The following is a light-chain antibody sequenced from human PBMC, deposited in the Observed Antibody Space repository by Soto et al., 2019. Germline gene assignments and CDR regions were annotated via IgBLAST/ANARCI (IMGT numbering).Light chain of an antibody. V-gene: IGKV1-5*01. CDR2: VES. CDR3: QQRLETSYT. CDR1: QSISSW. J-gene: IGKJ2*01. Sequence: QLTQSPSSLSSSVGDRVTITCRASQSISSWLAWYQQKPGKDPKLLIYVESNLQSGVPSRFSGSRSATEVTLSISSLQTEDVATYYCQQRLETSYTFGQGTKVDI.